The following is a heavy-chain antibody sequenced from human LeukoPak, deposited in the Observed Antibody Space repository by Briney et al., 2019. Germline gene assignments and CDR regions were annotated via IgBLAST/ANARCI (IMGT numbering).Heavy chain of an antibody. V-gene: IGHV4-59*01. CDR2: VSSRGAT. D-gene: IGHD2-2*01. CDR3: ARAQKTMLSRAVYFFDF. Sequence: SETLSLTCNVSGASISDYYWSWIRHSPTRGLEWMGYVSSRGATNNNPSLKSRVTTSAHTSANKLSLKLTTVTAADTAVYYCARAQKTMLSRAVYFFDFWGQGLLVTVSS. J-gene: IGHJ4*02. CDR1: GASISDYY.